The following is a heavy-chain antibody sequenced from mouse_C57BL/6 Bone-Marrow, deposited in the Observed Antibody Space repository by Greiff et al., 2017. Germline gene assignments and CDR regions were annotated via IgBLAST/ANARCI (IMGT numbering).Heavy chain of an antibody. CDR1: GFTFSSYA. V-gene: IGHV5-4*01. Sequence: EVKLVESGGGLVKPGGSLKLSCAASGFTFSSYAMSWVRQTPEKRLEWVATISDGGSYTYYPDNVKGRFTISRDNAKNNLYLQMSHLKSEDTAMYYCARDPLYYGSTGFAYWGQGTLVTVSA. CDR3: ARDPLYYGSTGFAY. J-gene: IGHJ3*01. CDR2: ISDGGSYT. D-gene: IGHD1-1*01.